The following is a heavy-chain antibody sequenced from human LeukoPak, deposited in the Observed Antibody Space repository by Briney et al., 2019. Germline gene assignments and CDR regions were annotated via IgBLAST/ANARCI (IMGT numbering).Heavy chain of an antibody. V-gene: IGHV3-33*06. CDR3: VKGVRMGVTSAFDI. Sequence: GGSLRLSCAASGFTFSSYGIHWVRQAPGKGLEWVAVIWDDGSNKYYTDSVKGRFTISRDNSKNTLYLQMNSLTAEDTAVYYCVKGVRMGVTSAFDIWGQGTMVTVSS. J-gene: IGHJ3*02. CDR1: GFTFSSYG. CDR2: IWDDGSNK. D-gene: IGHD1-26*01.